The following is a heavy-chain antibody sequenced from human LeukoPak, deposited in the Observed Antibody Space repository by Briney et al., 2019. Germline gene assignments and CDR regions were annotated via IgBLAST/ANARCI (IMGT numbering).Heavy chain of an antibody. CDR3: ALVVPGAIYYYYYMDV. J-gene: IGHJ6*03. Sequence: SVKVSCKASGGTFSSYAISWVRQAPGQGLEWMGGIIPIFGTTNYAQKFQGRVTITADESTSTAYMELTSLRSEDTAVYYCALVVPGAIYYYYYMDVWGKGTTVTVSS. CDR2: IIPIFGTT. D-gene: IGHD2-2*01. CDR1: GGTFSSYA. V-gene: IGHV1-69*13.